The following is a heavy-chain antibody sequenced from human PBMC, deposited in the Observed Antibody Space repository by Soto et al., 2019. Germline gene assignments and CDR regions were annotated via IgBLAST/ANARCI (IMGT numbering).Heavy chain of an antibody. Sequence: SETLSLTCTVSGGSISGYYWSWIRQPPGKGLEWIGYIYYSGSTNYNPSLKSRVTMSVDTSKNQFSLKLNSVTAADTAVYYCARGRRYCSSTNCYGLYYFDYWGPGTLVTVSS. D-gene: IGHD2-2*01. CDR3: ARGRRYCSSTNCYGLYYFDY. V-gene: IGHV4-59*01. CDR2: IYYSGST. CDR1: GGSISGYY. J-gene: IGHJ4*02.